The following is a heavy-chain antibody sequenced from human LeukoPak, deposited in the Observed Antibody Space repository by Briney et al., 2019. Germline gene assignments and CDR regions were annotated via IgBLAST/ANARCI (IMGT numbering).Heavy chain of an antibody. V-gene: IGHV1-8*03. CDR1: GYTFTSYD. J-gene: IGHJ4*02. CDR3: ARGSGGYDVVDY. Sequence: ASVKVSCRASGYTFTSYDINWVRQATGQGLEWMGWMNPNSGNTGYAQKFQGRVTITRNTSISTAYMELSSLRSEDTAVYYCARGSGGYDVVDYWGKGTLVTVSS. CDR2: MNPNSGNT. D-gene: IGHD5-12*01.